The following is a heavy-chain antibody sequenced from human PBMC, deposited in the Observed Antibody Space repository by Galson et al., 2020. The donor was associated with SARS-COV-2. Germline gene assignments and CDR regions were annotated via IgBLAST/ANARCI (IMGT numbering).Heavy chain of an antibody. CDR1: GYSISTTNY. V-gene: IGHV4-38-2*01. Sequence: SETLSLTCAVSGYSISTTNYWCWVRQPPGKGLEWIGSIYPSGSTYYNPSLKSRVTISLDTSRNQFSLTLHSVTAAETALYYCARQGVNMIVLVTVPGWFFDLWGRGTLVSVSS. D-gene: IGHD3-22*01. J-gene: IGHJ2*01. CDR2: IYPSGST. CDR3: ARQGVNMIVLVTVPGWFFDL.